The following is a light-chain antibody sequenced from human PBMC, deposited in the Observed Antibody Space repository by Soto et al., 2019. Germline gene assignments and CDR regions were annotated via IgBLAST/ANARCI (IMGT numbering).Light chain of an antibody. V-gene: IGKV1-5*01. CDR1: QPISTW. J-gene: IGKJ1*01. CDR3: HQYNYYRPT. CDR2: DAS. Sequence: DIQVTQSPSTLSASVGDRVTITCRASQPISTWLAWYQEKPGKAPKLLIYDASSLEGGVPSRFSGSGSGTEFTLTISSLQPDVFATYYCHQYNYYRPTFGQGTKVEIK.